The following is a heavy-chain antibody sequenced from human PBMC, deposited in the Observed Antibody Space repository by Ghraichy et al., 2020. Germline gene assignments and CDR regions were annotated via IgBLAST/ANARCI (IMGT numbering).Heavy chain of an antibody. CDR3: ARGSGGYVSGGPGIDY. CDR2: ISSDTIYT. D-gene: IGHD1-26*01. J-gene: IGHJ4*01. Sequence: GESLNISCAASGFTFSDYYMTWIRQAPGKGLEWVSYISSDTIYTNYADSVKGRFTISRDNARNSLYLQMNSLRAEDTAVYYCARGSGGYVSGGPGIDYWALGTLVTVSS. CDR1: GFTFSDYY. V-gene: IGHV3-11*05.